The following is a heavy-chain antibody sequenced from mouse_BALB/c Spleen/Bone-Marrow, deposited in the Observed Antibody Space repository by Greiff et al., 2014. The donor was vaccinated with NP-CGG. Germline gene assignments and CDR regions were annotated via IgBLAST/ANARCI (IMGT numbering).Heavy chain of an antibody. CDR2: INPYNDGT. J-gene: IGHJ3*01. CDR3: ASPYYKCDGFAY. CDR1: GYTFTSYV. D-gene: IGHD2-14*01. Sequence: EVQLVESGPELVKPGASVKMSCEASGYTFTSYVMHWVKQKPGQGLEWIGYINPYNDGTKYNEKFKGKATLTSDKSSSTAYMELSSLTAEDSADYYCASPYYKCDGFAYWGQGTLVTVSA. V-gene: IGHV1-14*01.